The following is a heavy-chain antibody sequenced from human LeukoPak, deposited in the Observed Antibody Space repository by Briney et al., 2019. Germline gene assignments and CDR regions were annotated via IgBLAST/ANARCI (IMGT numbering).Heavy chain of an antibody. CDR1: GFTLSNHW. CDR2: VNRDGSET. V-gene: IGHV3-7*03. Sequence: PGGSLRLSCAASGFTLSNHWMTWVRQVPGRGPEWVANVNRDGSETYYLDSVKGRFTISKDNAKNSLYLQMNSLRAEDTALYHCARNNGMDVWGQGTTVIVCS. J-gene: IGHJ6*02. CDR3: ARNNGMDV.